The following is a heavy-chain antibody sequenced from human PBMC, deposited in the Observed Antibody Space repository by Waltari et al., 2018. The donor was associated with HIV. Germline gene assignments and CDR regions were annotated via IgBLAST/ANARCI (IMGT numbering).Heavy chain of an antibody. CDR1: GYTSPAYY. Sequence: QVQLLQSGAEVKKPGASVKVSCKASGYTSPAYYIHWVRQAPGQGLEWMGWVYPNTGDTNYAQKFQGRVTMARDASIRTVSMELSRLRSDDTAVYYCVRQMTFYDAFDIWGQGTLVTVSA. J-gene: IGHJ3*02. V-gene: IGHV1-2*02. CDR3: VRQMTFYDAFDI. CDR2: VYPNTGDT.